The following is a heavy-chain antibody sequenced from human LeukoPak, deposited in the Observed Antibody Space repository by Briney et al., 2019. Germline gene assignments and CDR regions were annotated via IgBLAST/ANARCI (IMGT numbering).Heavy chain of an antibody. V-gene: IGHV3-23*01. D-gene: IGHD6-6*01. CDR1: GFTFSSYG. J-gene: IGHJ4*02. CDR3: AKDGQYSSSSPYYFDY. CDR2: LSGSGGTT. Sequence: GGSLRLSCSASGFTFSSYGMSWVRQAPGKGLEWVSGLSGSGGTTYYVDSVKGRFAISRDNSKNTLYLQMNSLRAEDTAVYYCAKDGQYSSSSPYYFDYWGQGTLVTVSS.